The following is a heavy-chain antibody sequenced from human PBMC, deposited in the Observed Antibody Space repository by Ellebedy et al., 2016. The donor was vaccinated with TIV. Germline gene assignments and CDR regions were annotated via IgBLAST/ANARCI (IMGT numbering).Heavy chain of an antibody. CDR2: IIPIFGIP. CDR3: ARGRAPRNRKRPLDY. D-gene: IGHD1-1*01. V-gene: IGHV1-69*13. Sequence: SVKVSCKASGGTFKSYAISWVRQAPGQGLEWMGGIIPIFGIPTNAQKFQGRVTITADESTSTAYMELSSLRSEDTAVYYCARGRAPRNRKRPLDYWGQGTLVTVSS. J-gene: IGHJ4*02. CDR1: GGTFKSYA.